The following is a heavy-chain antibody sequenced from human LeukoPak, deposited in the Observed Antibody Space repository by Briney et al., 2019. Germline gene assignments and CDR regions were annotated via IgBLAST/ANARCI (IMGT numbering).Heavy chain of an antibody. CDR2: IVVGSGDT. CDR3: AARVGATTPSDY. J-gene: IGHJ4*02. D-gene: IGHD1-26*01. V-gene: IGHV1-58*02. CDR1: GFTFTSSA. Sequence: SVKVSCKASGFTFTSSAMQWVRQARGQRLEWIGWIVVGSGDTNYAQKFQERVTITRDMSTSTAYMELSSLRSEDTAVYYCAARVGATTPSDYWGQGTLVTVSS.